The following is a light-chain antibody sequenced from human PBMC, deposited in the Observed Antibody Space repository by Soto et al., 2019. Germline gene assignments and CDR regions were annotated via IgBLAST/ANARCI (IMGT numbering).Light chain of an antibody. Sequence: DIQMTQSPSTLSASVGDRVIITCRASQSINTWLAWYQQKPGKAPNLLIYDASILQSGVPLRFSGSGSGTEVTLTISSLQPDDFATYYCQQYNSYRYTFGQGTRLEIK. CDR3: QQYNSYRYT. V-gene: IGKV1-5*01. CDR1: QSINTW. CDR2: DAS. J-gene: IGKJ2*01.